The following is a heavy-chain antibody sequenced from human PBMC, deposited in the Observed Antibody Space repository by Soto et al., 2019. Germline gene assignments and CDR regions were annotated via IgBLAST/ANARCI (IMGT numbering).Heavy chain of an antibody. D-gene: IGHD3-22*01. CDR1: GYSFAGYW. V-gene: IGHV5-10-1*01. CDR3: ARQIYNSDTGPNFQYYFDS. Sequence: PXESLTISWKGSGYSFAGYWITLVRQKPGKGLEWMGRIDPSDSQTYYSPSFRGHVTISATKSITTVFLQWSSLRASDTAMYYRARQIYNSDTGPNFQYYFDSWGQGTPVTVSS. J-gene: IGHJ4*02. CDR2: IDPSDSQT.